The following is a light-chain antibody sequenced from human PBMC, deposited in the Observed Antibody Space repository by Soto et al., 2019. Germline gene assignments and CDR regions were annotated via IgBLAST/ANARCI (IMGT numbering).Light chain of an antibody. CDR3: QQYGASPRT. V-gene: IGKV3-20*01. J-gene: IGKJ3*01. CDR2: DAS. CDR1: QSISSNY. Sequence: EIVLTQSPGTLSLSPGERATLSCRASQSISSNYLAWYQQTPGQAPRLLIYDASNRAAGIPDRFSGSGSGINFTITISRLEPEDFGVYHCQQYGASPRTFGPGTKVEIK.